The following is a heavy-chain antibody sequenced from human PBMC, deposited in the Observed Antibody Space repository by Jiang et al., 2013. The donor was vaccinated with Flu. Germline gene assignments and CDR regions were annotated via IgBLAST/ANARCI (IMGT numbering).Heavy chain of an antibody. CDR3: ARRQGLQAALTDY. D-gene: IGHD3-9*01. CDR2: IYPGDSDT. Sequence: LEWMGIIYPGDSDTRYSPSFQGQVTISADKSISTAYLQWSSLKASDTAMYYCARRQGLQAALTDYWGQGTLVTVSS. V-gene: IGHV5-51*01. J-gene: IGHJ4*02.